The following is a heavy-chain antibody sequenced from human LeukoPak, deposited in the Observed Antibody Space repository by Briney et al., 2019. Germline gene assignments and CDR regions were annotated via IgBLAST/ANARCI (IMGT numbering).Heavy chain of an antibody. D-gene: IGHD1/OR15-1a*01. CDR3: AKVDITGTIPRAFDI. Sequence: GGSLRLSCAASGFTFSSYVMSWVRQAPGKGLEWVSAISGSGVTPYYADSVKGRLTISRDNSKNTLDLHLNSLRAEDTAMFYCAKVDITGTIPRAFDIWGRGTMVTASS. V-gene: IGHV3-23*01. J-gene: IGHJ3*02. CDR1: GFTFSSYV. CDR2: ISGSGVTP.